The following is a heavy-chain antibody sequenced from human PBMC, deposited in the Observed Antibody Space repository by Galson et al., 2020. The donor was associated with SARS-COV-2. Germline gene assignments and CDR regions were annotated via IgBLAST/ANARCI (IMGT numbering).Heavy chain of an antibody. Sequence: PSETLSLTCAVSGGSVSGGAFSWSWFRQPPGKGLEWIGYIYDSANTYYSPSLKSRVSISVDRSKNQFSLNLSSVTAADTAVYFCARGQQTELLTPFGFWGQGRLVTVSS. V-gene: IGHV4-30-2*01. CDR3: ARGQQTELLTPFGF. J-gene: IGHJ4*02. D-gene: IGHD1-26*01. CDR2: IYDSANT. CDR1: GGSVSGGAFS.